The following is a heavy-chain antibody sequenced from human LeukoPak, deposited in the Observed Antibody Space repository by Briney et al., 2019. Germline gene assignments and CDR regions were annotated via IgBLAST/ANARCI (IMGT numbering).Heavy chain of an antibody. CDR1: GGSFSGYY. Sequence: SETLSLTCAVYGGSFSGYYWSWIRQPPGKGLEWIGEINHSGSTNYNPSLKSRVTISVDTSKNQFSLKLSSVTAADTAVYYCARGTFWSGYYSYYYYYYMDVWGKGTTVTASS. CDR3: ARGTFWSGYYSYYYYYYMDV. CDR2: INHSGST. V-gene: IGHV4-34*01. J-gene: IGHJ6*03. D-gene: IGHD3-3*01.